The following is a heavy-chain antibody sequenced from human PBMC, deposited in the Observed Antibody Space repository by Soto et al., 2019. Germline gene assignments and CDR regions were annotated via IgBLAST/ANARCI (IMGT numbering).Heavy chain of an antibody. CDR1: GFTFSSYD. CDR3: ARGGYCSGGSCYSPDYGMDV. CDR2: IGTAGDT. V-gene: IGHV3-13*04. D-gene: IGHD2-15*01. Sequence: EVQLVESGGGLVQPGGSLRLSCAASGFTFSSYDMHWVRQATGKGLEWVSAIGTAGDTYYPGSVKGRFTISRENAKNSLYLQMNILRAGDTAVYYCARGGYCSGGSCYSPDYGMDVWGQGTTVTVSS. J-gene: IGHJ6*02.